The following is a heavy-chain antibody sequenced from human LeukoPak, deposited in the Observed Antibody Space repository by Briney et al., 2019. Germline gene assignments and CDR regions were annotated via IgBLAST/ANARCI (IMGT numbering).Heavy chain of an antibody. V-gene: IGHV3-66*01. CDR3: AREYYHDSGA. CDR2: IYSGGTT. CDR1: GFKVNDKY. Sequence: GGSLRLSCAASGFKVNDKYMSWVRQAPGKGLEWVSVIYSGGTTYYADSVEGRFTMSRDNSKNTVYLQMNSLRVEDTAVYYRAREYYHDSGAWGQGTMVTVSS. J-gene: IGHJ3*01. D-gene: IGHD3-10*01.